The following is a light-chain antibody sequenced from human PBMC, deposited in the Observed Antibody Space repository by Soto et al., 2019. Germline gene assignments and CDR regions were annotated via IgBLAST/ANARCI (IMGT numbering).Light chain of an antibody. J-gene: IGLJ2*01. CDR3: AAWDDSLSAVV. V-gene: IGLV1-44*01. CDR1: SSNIGSNT. CDR2: SHN. Sequence: QAVVAQPPSASGTPGQRVTISCSGSSSNIGSNTVIWYQQLPGTAPKLLIYSHNQRPSGVPDRFSGSKSGTSASLAISGLQSEDEADYYCAAWDDSLSAVVFGGGTKLTVL.